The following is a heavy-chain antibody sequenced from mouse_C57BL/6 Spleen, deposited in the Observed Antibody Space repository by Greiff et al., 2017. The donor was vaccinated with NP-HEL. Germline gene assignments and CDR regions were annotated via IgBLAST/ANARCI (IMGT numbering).Heavy chain of an antibody. D-gene: IGHD6-1*01. CDR1: GYTFTSYW. J-gene: IGHJ2*01. V-gene: IGHV1-52*01. CDR2: IDPSDSET. CDR3: ARGSSYYFDY. Sequence: VQLQESGAELMKPGASVKLSCKASGYTFTSYWMHWVKQRPIQGLEWIGNIDPSDSETHYNQKFKDKATLTVDKSSSTAYMQLSSLTSEDSAVYYCARGSSYYFDYWGQGTTLTVSS.